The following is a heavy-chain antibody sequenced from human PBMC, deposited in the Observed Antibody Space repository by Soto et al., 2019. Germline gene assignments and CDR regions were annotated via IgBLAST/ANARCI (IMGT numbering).Heavy chain of an antibody. V-gene: IGHV3-74*01. CDR2: INSDGSST. Sequence: VRLSCAASGFTFSSYWMHWVRQAPGKGLVWVSRINSDGSSTSYADSVKGRFTISRDNAKNTLYLQMNSLRAEDTAVYYCASSTYDYVWGSYPMDYWGQGTLVTVSS. CDR1: GFTFSSYW. D-gene: IGHD3-16*02. J-gene: IGHJ4*02. CDR3: ASSTYDYVWGSYPMDY.